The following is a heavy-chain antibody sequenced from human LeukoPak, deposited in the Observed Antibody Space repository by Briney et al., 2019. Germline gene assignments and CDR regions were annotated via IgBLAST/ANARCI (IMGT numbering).Heavy chain of an antibody. D-gene: IGHD2-21*01. CDR1: GDSIGRSTYY. V-gene: IGHV4-39*07. Sequence: SETLSLTCNVSGDSIGRSTYYWGWVRQTPEKGLEWIGSIFYNGRTYHTPSLQSRVIMSLDTSKNQFSLRLTSVTAADTAVYYCARQVAVVEPTDPNWFDSWGQGTLVTVSS. CDR2: IFYNGRT. J-gene: IGHJ5*01. CDR3: ARQVAVVEPTDPNWFDS.